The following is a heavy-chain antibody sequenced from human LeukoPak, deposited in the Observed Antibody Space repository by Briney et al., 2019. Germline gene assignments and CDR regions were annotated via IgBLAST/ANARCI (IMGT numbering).Heavy chain of an antibody. CDR1: GFIFSSDE. J-gene: IGHJ3*02. CDR2: ISSSGNTI. CDR3: AKRGYCRGGTCFSHDAFDI. V-gene: IGHV3-48*03. Sequence: GGSLRLSCAASGFIFSSDEMNWVRQAPGKGLEWVSYISSSGNTIYYADSVKGRFTISRDNSKNSLYLQMNSLRAEDTAVYYCAKRGYCRGGTCFSHDAFDIWGQGTMVTVSS. D-gene: IGHD2-15*01.